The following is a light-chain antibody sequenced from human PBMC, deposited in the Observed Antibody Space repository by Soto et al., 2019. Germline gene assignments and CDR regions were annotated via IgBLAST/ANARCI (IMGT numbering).Light chain of an antibody. Sequence: QLVLTQPPSVSGSPWQSVTISCTGSSSNIGAGYDVHWYQQLPVTSPKLLIYVNSKLPAGVPDRFSGSQSGTSASLAITGLQAEDEADYYCQSYDSSLSGYVVFGGGTKVTVL. CDR1: SSNIGAGYD. V-gene: IGLV1-40*01. J-gene: IGLJ2*01. CDR2: VNS. CDR3: QSYDSSLSGYVV.